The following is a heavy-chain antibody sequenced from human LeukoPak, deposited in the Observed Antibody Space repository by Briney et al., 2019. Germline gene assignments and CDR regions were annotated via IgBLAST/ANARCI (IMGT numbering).Heavy chain of an antibody. CDR1: GFAFNSYG. Sequence: PGGSLRLSCVASGFAFNSYGMHWVRQAPGKGLEWVAFILYDGSDKYYADSVKGQFTISRDNFKNTLYLQMNRLRPGDTAVYYCAKDTDKQWLAPVYFDDWGQGILVTVSS. CDR3: AKDTDKQWLAPVYFDD. D-gene: IGHD6-19*01. V-gene: IGHV3-30*02. CDR2: ILYDGSDK. J-gene: IGHJ4*02.